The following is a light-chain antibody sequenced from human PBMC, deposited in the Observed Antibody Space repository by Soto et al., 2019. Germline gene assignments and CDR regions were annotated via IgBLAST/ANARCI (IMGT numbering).Light chain of an antibody. V-gene: IGKV1-33*01. CDR1: QDITNY. CDR3: QQYDGLPLT. CDR2: DAS. Sequence: DIQMTQSPSSLSASVGDRVTITCQASQDITNYLSWYQQKPGKAPKLLIYDASNLETGVPSRFSGRGSGTDFTFTISSLQPEDLATYFCQQYDGLPLTFGGGTKVEI. J-gene: IGKJ4*01.